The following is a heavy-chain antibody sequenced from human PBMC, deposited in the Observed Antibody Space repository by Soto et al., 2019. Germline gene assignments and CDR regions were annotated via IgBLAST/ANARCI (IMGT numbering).Heavy chain of an antibody. Sequence: QVQLQESGPGVVKPSDTLSVTCTVSGGSVSSRSHFWSWVRQPPGGGLHWIGYIYYTGNTNYSPSLKSRATLSVDTSRNQFSLRLTSVTAADTAIYYCARYDAESGSNKLDPLCQGTLVTVSS. D-gene: IGHD5-12*01. V-gene: IGHV4-61*01. CDR3: ARYDAESGSNKLDP. CDR2: IYYTGNT. CDR1: GGSVSSRSHF. J-gene: IGHJ5*02.